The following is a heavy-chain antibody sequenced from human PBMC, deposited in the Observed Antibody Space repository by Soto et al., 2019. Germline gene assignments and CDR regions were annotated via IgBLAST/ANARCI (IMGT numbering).Heavy chain of an antibody. V-gene: IGHV1-46*01. CDR1: GETFTDYY. Sequence: QVQLMQSGAEVKKPGASVKVSCKASGETFTDYYIHWVRQAPGQGLEWMGTVNPSGGHTTYAQHFLGRVTMTRDTSTSTLYMELTSLRSEDTAVYYCARGGHVVVVTAALDYWGQGTLVTVSS. D-gene: IGHD2-21*02. CDR3: ARGGHVVVVTAALDY. CDR2: VNPSGGHT. J-gene: IGHJ4*02.